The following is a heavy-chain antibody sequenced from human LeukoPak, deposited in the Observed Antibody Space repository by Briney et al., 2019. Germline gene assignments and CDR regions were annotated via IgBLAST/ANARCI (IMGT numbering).Heavy chain of an antibody. CDR2: IKQDGSEK. CDR1: GFTFSNYW. Sequence: GGSLRLSCAASGFTFSNYWMSWVRQAPGKGLEWVANIKQDGSEKFYVDSVKGRLTISSDNAKNSLYLQMNSLRVEDTAVYYCARVQGSSGPGIFEYWGQGTLVTVSS. V-gene: IGHV3-7*01. J-gene: IGHJ4*02. CDR3: ARVQGSSGPGIFEY. D-gene: IGHD6-19*01.